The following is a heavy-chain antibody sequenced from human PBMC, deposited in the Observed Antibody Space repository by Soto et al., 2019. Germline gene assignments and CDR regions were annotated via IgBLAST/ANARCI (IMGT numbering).Heavy chain of an antibody. V-gene: IGHV3-23*01. Sequence: EVQLLESGGGLVQPGGSLRLSCAASGFTFSSYAMSWVRQAPGKGLEWVSAISGSGGSTYYADSVKGRFTISRDNSKNTLYLQMNSLRAEDTAVYYCAKDLPRGDIVVVVAALLFDYWGQGTLVTVSS. CDR3: AKDLPRGDIVVVVAALLFDY. CDR1: GFTFSSYA. D-gene: IGHD2-15*01. CDR2: ISGSGGST. J-gene: IGHJ4*02.